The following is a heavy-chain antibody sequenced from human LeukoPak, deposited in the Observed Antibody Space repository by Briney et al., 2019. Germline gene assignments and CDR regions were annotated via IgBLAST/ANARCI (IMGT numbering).Heavy chain of an antibody. V-gene: IGHV3-23*01. Sequence: AGGSLRLSCAASGFTFTNYAMSWVRQAPGKGLEWVSAISGSGGSTYYADSVKGRFTISRDNSKNTLYLQMNSLRAEDTAVYYCAKVALRFGESFDYWGQGTLVTVSS. CDR1: GFTFTNYA. D-gene: IGHD3-10*01. CDR3: AKVALRFGESFDY. J-gene: IGHJ4*02. CDR2: ISGSGGST.